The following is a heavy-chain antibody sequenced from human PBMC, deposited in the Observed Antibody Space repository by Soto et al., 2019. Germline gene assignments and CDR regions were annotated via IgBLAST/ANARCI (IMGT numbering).Heavy chain of an antibody. Sequence: GASVKVSCKASGYTLTSHDIVWVRQATGQGLEWVGWMTPNGVNTASAQKFQGRITMTRDTSISTAYMELSSLKSEDTAVYFCARNYQGLSYWGQGTLVTVSS. D-gene: IGHD1-7*01. V-gene: IGHV1-8*01. J-gene: IGHJ4*02. CDR3: ARNYQGLSY. CDR1: GYTLTSHD. CDR2: MTPNGVNT.